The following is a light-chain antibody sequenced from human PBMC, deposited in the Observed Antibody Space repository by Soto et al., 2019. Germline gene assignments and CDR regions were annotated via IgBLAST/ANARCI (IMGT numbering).Light chain of an antibody. V-gene: IGKV1-5*01. CDR1: QSISSW. CDR2: DAS. CDR3: QQYNSYLTWT. Sequence: DVRLTQSPSSLSASVGDRVTITCRASQSISSWLAWYQQKPGKAPKLLIYDASSLESGVPSRFSGSGSGTEFTLTISSLQPDDFATYYCQQYNSYLTWTFGQGTRWIT. J-gene: IGKJ1*01.